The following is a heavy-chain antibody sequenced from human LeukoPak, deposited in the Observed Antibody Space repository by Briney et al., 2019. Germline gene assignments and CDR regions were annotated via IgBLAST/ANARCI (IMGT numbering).Heavy chain of an antibody. D-gene: IGHD2-15*01. CDR3: AREGYCSGGSCSLDAFDI. CDR2: ISSSSSTI. J-gene: IGHJ3*02. CDR1: GFTFSSYS. V-gene: IGHV3-48*01. Sequence: GGSLRLSCAASGFTFSSYSMNWVRQAPGKGLEWVSYISSSSSTIYYADSVKGRFTISRDNAKNSLYLQMNSLRAEDTAVYYCAREGYCSGGSCSLDAFDIWGQGTMVTVSS.